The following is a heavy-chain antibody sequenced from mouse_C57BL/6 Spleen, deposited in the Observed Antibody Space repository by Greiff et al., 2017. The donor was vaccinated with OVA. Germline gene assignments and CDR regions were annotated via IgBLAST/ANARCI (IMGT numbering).Heavy chain of an antibody. J-gene: IGHJ4*01. D-gene: IGHD2-4*01. CDR1: GYAFSSSW. CDR2: IYPGDGDT. V-gene: IGHV1-82*01. CDR3: ARVYDYGTMDY. Sequence: VQVVESGPELVKPGASVKISCKASGYAFSSSWMNWVKQRPGKGLEWIGRIYPGDGDTNYNGKFKGKATLTADKSSSTAYMQLSSLTSEDSAVYFCARVYDYGTMDYWGQGTSVTVSS.